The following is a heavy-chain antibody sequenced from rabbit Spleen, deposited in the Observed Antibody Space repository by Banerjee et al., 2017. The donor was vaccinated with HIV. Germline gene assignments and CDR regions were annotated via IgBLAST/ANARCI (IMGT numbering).Heavy chain of an antibody. D-gene: IGHD2-1*01. CDR3: ARGPNNNGDGFDL. J-gene: IGHJ4*01. Sequence: QSLEESGGDLVKPEGSLTLTCTASGLDFSSYYWMCWVRQAPGKGLEWIACILSGSSGSTYYASWAKGRFTISKTSSTTVTLQMTSLTAADTATYFCARGPNNNGDGFDLWGQGTLVTVS. CDR2: ILSGSSGST. CDR1: GLDFSSYYW. V-gene: IGHV1S40*01.